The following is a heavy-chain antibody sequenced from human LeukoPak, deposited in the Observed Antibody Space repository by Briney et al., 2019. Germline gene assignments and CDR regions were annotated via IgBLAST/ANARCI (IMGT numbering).Heavy chain of an antibody. CDR2: ISYDGSNK. CDR3: ARGWLHKDAFDI. Sequence: GALRLSCAASGFTFSSYAMHWVRQAPGKGLEWVAVISYDGSNKYYADSVKGRFTISRDNSKNTLYLQMNSLRSDDTAVYYCARGWLHKDAFDIWGQGTMVTVSS. D-gene: IGHD5-24*01. V-gene: IGHV3-30*04. CDR1: GFTFSSYA. J-gene: IGHJ3*02.